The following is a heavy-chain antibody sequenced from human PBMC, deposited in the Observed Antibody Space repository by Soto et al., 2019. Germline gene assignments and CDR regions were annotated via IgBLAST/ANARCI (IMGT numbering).Heavy chain of an antibody. D-gene: IGHD3-16*02. CDR1: GGSISSYY. CDR3: ESLSPYYSGMAV. V-gene: IGHV4-59*01. J-gene: IGHJ6*02. Sequence: SETLSLTCTVSGGSISSYYWSWIRQPPGKGLEWIGYIYYSGSTNYNPSLKSRVTISVDTSKNQFSLKLSSVTAADTAVYYCESLSPYYSGMAVWGQGTTVTVSS. CDR2: IYYSGST.